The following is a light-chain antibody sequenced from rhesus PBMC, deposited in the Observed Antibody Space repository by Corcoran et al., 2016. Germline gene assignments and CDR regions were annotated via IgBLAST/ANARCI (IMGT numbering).Light chain of an antibody. Sequence: DIQMTQSPSSLSASVGDTVTITCRASQSIRNWSAWYQQNPGKAPKLLIYTASSLQSGVPSRFSGSGSGTDSTLTISSLKSEDFATYDCQQYNSSPYSFGQGTKVEIK. CDR1: QSIRNW. J-gene: IGKJ2*01. CDR2: TAS. CDR3: QQYNSSPYS. V-gene: IGKV1-22*01.